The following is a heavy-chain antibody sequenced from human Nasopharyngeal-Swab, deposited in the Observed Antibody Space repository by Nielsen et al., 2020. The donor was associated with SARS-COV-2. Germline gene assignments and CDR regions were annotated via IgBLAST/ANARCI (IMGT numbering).Heavy chain of an antibody. J-gene: IGHJ4*02. CDR2: ISPNSGGT. Sequence: ASVKVSCKPSRYTFTGYFIHWVRQAPGQGLVWMGRISPNSGGTNNAQKFQGRVTMTWDTSISTAYMALSRLRSDDTAVYYCASPHCNDGVCYSRAAFDSWGPGTLVTVSS. CDR1: RYTFTGYF. D-gene: IGHD2-8*01. CDR3: ASPHCNDGVCYSRAAFDS. V-gene: IGHV1-2*06.